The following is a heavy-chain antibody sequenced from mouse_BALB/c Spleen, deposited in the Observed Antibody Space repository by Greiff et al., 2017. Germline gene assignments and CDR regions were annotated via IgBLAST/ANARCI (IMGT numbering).Heavy chain of an antibody. V-gene: IGHV1-87*01. CDR2: IYPGDGDT. J-gene: IGHJ4*01. CDR3: AKDYDDAMDY. Sequence: VQLQESGAELARPGASVKLSCKASGYTFTSYWMQWVKQRPGQGLEWIGAIYPGDGDTRYTQKFKGKATLTADKSSSTAYMQLSSLASEDSAVYYCAKDYDDAMDYWGQGTSVTVSS. D-gene: IGHD2-4*01. CDR1: GYTFTSYW.